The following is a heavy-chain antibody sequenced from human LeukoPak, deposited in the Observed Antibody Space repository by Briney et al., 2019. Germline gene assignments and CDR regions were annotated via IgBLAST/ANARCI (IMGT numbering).Heavy chain of an antibody. CDR3: ARPRSSSGFRHDAFDI. CDR2: INWNGGST. CDR1: GFTFDDYG. J-gene: IGHJ3*02. D-gene: IGHD3-22*01. V-gene: IGHV3-20*04. Sequence: GWSLRLSCAASGFTFDDYGMSWVRQAPGKGLEWVSGINWNGGSTGYADSVKGRFTISRDNAKNSLYLQMNSLRAEDTALYYCARPRSSSGFRHDAFDIWGQGTMVTVSS.